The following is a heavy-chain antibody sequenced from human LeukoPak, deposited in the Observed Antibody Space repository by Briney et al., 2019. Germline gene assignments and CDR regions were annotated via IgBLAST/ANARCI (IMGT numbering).Heavy chain of an antibody. CDR2: INPSGGST. V-gene: IGHV1-46*03. CDR1: GYTLTAHY. J-gene: IGHJ3*02. D-gene: IGHD3-22*01. Sequence: GASVKVSCKASGYTLTAHYMHWVRQAPGQGLEWMGIINPSGGSTSYAQKFQGRVTMTRDTSTSTVYMELSSLRSEDTAVYYCARVLVIGGHDAFDIWGQGTMVTVSS. CDR3: ARVLVIGGHDAFDI.